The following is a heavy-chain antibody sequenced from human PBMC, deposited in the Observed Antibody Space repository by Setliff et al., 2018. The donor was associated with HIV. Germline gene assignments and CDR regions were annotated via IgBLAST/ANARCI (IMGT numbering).Heavy chain of an antibody. CDR1: GYTFSNYG. CDR2: ISPYNGNT. Sequence: ASVKVSCKASGYTFSNYGISWVRQAPGQGLEWMGWISPYNGNTNYVQKLQGRVTITTDTSTSTAYMELRNLRSDDTAIYYCARSGGSPPYSSGLLILDFWGQGSLVAVSS. CDR3: ARSGGSPPYSSGLLILDF. J-gene: IGHJ4*02. D-gene: IGHD6-19*01. V-gene: IGHV1-18*01.